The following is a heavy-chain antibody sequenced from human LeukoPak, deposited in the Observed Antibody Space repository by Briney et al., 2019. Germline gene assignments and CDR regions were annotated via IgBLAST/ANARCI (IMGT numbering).Heavy chain of an antibody. CDR2: SNHSGST. D-gene: IGHD6-13*01. CDR1: GGSFSGYY. CDR3: ARVREPHRAAAGPADGMAA. J-gene: IGHJ6*04. V-gene: IGHV4-34*01. Sequence: AGTLSLTCAVYGGSFSGYYWSLVRQPAGKGLEWVGESNHSGSTNYNPALKSRVTISVAPSTNQTSLKLSSVNAAATAVYYCARVREPHRAAAGPADGMAAWGKGPTVTASS.